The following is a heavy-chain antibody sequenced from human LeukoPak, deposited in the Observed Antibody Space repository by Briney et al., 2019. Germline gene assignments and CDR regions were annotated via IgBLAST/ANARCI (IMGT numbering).Heavy chain of an antibody. J-gene: IGHJ4*02. CDR2: INSSGST. D-gene: IGHD3-16*01. CDR1: GGSISSYY. CDR3: AREGRGSHSGY. V-gene: IGHV4-4*07. Sequence: SSETLSLTCTVSGGSISSYYWSWIRQPAGKGLEWIGRINSSGSTNYNPSLKSRVTMSVDTSKNQFSLKLSSVTAADTAVYYCAREGRGSHSGYWGQGTLVTVSS.